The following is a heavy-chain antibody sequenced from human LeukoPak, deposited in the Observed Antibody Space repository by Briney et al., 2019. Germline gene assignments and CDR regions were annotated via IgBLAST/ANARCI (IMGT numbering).Heavy chain of an antibody. J-gene: IGHJ6*03. D-gene: IGHD3-10*01. CDR3: ARDPGSSYYYYYYYMDV. Sequence: GGSLRLSCAASGFTFSSYSMNWVRQAPGKGLEWVSSISSSSSYIYYADSVKGRFTISRDNAKNSLYLQMNSLRAEDTAVYYCARDPGSSYYYYYYYMDVWGKGTTVTISS. CDR1: GFTFSSYS. CDR2: ISSSSSYI. V-gene: IGHV3-21*01.